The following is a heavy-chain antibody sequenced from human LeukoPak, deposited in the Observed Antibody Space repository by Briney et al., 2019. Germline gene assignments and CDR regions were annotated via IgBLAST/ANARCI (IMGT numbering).Heavy chain of an antibody. CDR1: GGSISSYY. D-gene: IGHD5-18*01. CDR2: IYTSGST. J-gene: IGHJ4*02. Sequence: SETLSLTCTVSGGSISSYYWSWIRQPAGKGLEWIGRIYTSGSTNYNPSLKSRVTMSVDTSKNQLSLKLTSVTAADTAVYYCASRGSAMVDADYWGQGTLVTVSS. CDR3: ASRGSAMVDADY. V-gene: IGHV4-4*07.